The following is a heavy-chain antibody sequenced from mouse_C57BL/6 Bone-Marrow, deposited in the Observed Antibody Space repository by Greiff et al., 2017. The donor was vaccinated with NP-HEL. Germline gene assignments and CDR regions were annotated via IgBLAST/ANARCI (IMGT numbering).Heavy chain of an antibody. CDR1: GYAFSSSW. J-gene: IGHJ2*01. CDR2: IYPGDGDT. CDR3: ANYYGSSRDYFDY. Sequence: VQLQQSGPELVKPGASVKISCKASGYAFSSSWMNWVKQRPGKGLEWIGRIYPGDGDTNYNGKFKGKATLTADKSSSTAYMQLSSLTSEDSAVYFCANYYGSSRDYFDYWGQGTTLTVSS. V-gene: IGHV1-82*01. D-gene: IGHD1-1*01.